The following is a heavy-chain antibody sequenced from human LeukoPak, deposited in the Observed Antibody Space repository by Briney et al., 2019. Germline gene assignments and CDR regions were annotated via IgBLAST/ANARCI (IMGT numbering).Heavy chain of an antibody. CDR3: ARGMGATNPMSRVKRAHYFDY. D-gene: IGHD1-26*01. CDR2: INPSGGST. Sequence: ASVKVSCKASGYTFTGYYMHWVRQAPGQGLEWMGIINPSGGSTSYAQKFQGRVTMTRDMSTSTVYMELSSLRSEDTAVYYCARGMGATNPMSRVKRAHYFDYWGQGTLVTVSS. V-gene: IGHV1-46*01. J-gene: IGHJ4*02. CDR1: GYTFTGYY.